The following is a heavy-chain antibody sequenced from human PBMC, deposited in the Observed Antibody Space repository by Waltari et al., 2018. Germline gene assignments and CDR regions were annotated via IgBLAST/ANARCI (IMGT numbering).Heavy chain of an antibody. CDR3: ARDSYYYDSSGYYFGWFDP. D-gene: IGHD3-22*01. Sequence: EVQLVESGGGLVQPGGSLRLSCAASGFTFSSYWMSWFRQAPGKGLEWVANIKQDGSEKYYVDSVKGRFTISRDNAKNSLYLQMNSLRAEDTAVYYCARDSYYYDSSGYYFGWFDPWGQGTLVTVSS. V-gene: IGHV3-7*01. J-gene: IGHJ5*02. CDR2: IKQDGSEK. CDR1: GFTFSSYW.